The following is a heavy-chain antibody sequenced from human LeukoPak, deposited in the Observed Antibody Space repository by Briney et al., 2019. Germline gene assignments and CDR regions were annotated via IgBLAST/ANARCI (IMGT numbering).Heavy chain of an antibody. CDR2: INPSGGST. J-gene: IGHJ4*02. D-gene: IGHD6-19*01. CDR1: GYTFTSYY. Sequence: ASVKVSCKASGYTFTSYYMHWVRQAPGQGLEWMGIINPSGGSTSYAQKLQGRVTMTTDTSTSTAYMELRSLRSDDTAVYYCARSDGIAVASYFDYWGQGTLVTVSS. CDR3: ARSDGIAVASYFDY. V-gene: IGHV1-46*01.